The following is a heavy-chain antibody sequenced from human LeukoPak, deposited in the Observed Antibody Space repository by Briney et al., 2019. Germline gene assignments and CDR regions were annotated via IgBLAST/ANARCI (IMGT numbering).Heavy chain of an antibody. D-gene: IGHD5-24*01. V-gene: IGHV1-46*01. CDR2: ISTSGGST. Sequence: ASVKVSCKAFGYTFTSNYMHWVRHAPGQGPEWMGVISTSGGSTNYAQKFQGRVTLTRDMSTSTDYLELSSLRSEDTAVYYCARDNSVRDEAWWFNPWGQGTLVTVSS. CDR3: ARDNSVRDEAWWFNP. J-gene: IGHJ5*02. CDR1: GYTFTSNY.